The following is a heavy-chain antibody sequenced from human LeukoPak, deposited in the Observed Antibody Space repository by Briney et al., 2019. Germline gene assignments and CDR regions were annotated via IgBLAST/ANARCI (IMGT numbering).Heavy chain of an antibody. D-gene: IGHD3-3*01. CDR1: GFTFSSYG. J-gene: IGHJ6*03. V-gene: IGHV3-48*04. CDR3: ARAYSYDFWSGYYRNYYYYMDV. Sequence: GGSLRLSCAASGFTFSSYGMNWVRQAPGKGLEGVSYISSSSSTIYYADSVKGRFTISRDNAKNSLYLQMNSLRAEDTAVYYCARAYSYDFWSGYYRNYYYYMDVWGKGTTVTVSS. CDR2: ISSSSSTI.